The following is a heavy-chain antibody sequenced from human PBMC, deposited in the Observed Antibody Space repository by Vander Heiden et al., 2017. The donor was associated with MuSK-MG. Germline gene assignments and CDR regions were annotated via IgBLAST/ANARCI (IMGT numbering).Heavy chain of an antibody. CDR3: AKEPGTREYRLYFLDY. V-gene: IGHV4-4*07. CDR2: VSTSGNP. Sequence: QVQLHESGPGLVKASETLSLTCTVSGSSISPFYWAWVRQSAGKGLEWIGRVSTSGNPNYNPSLKSRVTMSVDTSKTQLSLRLSSVTAADTAIYYCAKEPGTREYRLYFLDYWGQGIQVTVSS. J-gene: IGHJ4*02. D-gene: IGHD5-18*01. CDR1: GSSISPFY.